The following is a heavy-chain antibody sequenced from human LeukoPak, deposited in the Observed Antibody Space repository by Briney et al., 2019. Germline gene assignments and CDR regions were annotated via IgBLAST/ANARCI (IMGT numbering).Heavy chain of an antibody. CDR2: IYYSGST. D-gene: IGHD3-9*01. CDR3: ARAYYDILTGYYSPVGMDV. CDR1: GGSISRYY. V-gene: IGHV4-59*01. Sequence: SETLSLTCTVSGGSISRYYWSWIRQPPGKGLEWIGYIYYSGSTNYNPSLTSRVTISVDTSKNQFSLKLSSVTAADTAVYYCARAYYDILTGYYSPVGMDVWGQGTTVTVSS. J-gene: IGHJ6*02.